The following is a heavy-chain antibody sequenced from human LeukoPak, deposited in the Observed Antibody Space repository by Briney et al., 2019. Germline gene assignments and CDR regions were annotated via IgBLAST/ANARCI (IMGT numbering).Heavy chain of an antibody. V-gene: IGHV4-39*01. J-gene: IGHJ4*02. CDR2: IYYSGST. Sequence: SETLSLTCTLSGGSIISSNHYWAWIRQPPGKGLESIGIIYYSGSTYYNPSLQSRLTISVDTSKNQFSLKLSSVTAADTAVYYCARHPVSTAMVDYWGQGTLVTVSS. CDR3: ARHPVSTAMVDY. D-gene: IGHD5-18*01. CDR1: GGSIISSNHY.